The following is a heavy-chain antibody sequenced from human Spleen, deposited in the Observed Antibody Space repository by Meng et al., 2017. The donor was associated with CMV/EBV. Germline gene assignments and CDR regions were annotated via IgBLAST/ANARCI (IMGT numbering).Heavy chain of an antibody. CDR1: GFTFDDYA. CDR3: ARGVAVAGTWFDP. Sequence: SLKISCAASGFTFDDYAMHWVRQAPGKGLEWVSGISWNSGSIGYADSVKGRFTISRDNAKNSLYLQMNSLRAEDTAVYYCARGVAVAGTWFDPWGQGTLVTVSS. V-gene: IGHV3-9*01. J-gene: IGHJ5*02. D-gene: IGHD6-19*01. CDR2: ISWNSGSI.